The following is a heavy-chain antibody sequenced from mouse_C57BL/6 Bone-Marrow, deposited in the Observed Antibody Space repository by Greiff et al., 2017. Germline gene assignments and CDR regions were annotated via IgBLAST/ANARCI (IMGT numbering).Heavy chain of an antibody. Sequence: VQLQQSGPELVKPGASVKMSCKASGYTFTDYNMHWVKQSHGKSLEWIGYINPNNGGTSSNQKFKGKATLTVNKSSSTAYMELRSRTSEDSAVYYCARRDDYDEGAWFAYWGQGTLVTVSA. J-gene: IGHJ3*01. D-gene: IGHD2-4*01. CDR1: GYTFTDYN. CDR3: ARRDDYDEGAWFAY. CDR2: INPNNGGT. V-gene: IGHV1-22*01.